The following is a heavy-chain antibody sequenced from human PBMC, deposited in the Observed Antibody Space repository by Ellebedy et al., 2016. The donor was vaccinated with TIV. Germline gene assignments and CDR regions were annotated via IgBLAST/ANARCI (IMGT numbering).Heavy chain of an antibody. Sequence: GGSLRLSCAASGFTFSRYWMTWVRQAPGKRLEWVANIKEDGSEKYYVDSVKGRFTISRDNAKSSLSLQMNSLRAEDTAVYYCARFMVTTSRYYNYGMDVWGQGTTVTVSS. V-gene: IGHV3-7*01. CDR3: ARFMVTTSRYYNYGMDV. CDR2: IKEDGSEK. D-gene: IGHD5-18*01. J-gene: IGHJ6*02. CDR1: GFTFSRYW.